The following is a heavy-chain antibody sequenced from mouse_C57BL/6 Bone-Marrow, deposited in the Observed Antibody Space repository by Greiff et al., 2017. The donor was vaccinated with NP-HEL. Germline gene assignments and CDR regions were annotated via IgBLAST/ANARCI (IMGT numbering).Heavy chain of an antibody. D-gene: IGHD4-1*02. Sequence: ESGPGLVKPSQSLSLTCSVTGYSITSGYYWNWIRQFPGNKLEWMGYISYDGSNNYNPSLKNRISITRDTSKNQFFLKLNSVTTEDTATYYCARKESNWDEDYWGQGTTLTVSS. J-gene: IGHJ2*01. CDR3: ARKESNWDEDY. V-gene: IGHV3-6*01. CDR2: ISYDGSN. CDR1: GYSITSGYY.